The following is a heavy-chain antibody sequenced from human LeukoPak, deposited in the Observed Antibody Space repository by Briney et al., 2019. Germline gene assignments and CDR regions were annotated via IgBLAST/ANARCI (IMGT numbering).Heavy chain of an antibody. Sequence: GGSLRLSCVASGFTFSSYATGWARQPPGKWLEWVPSIIGSGGSTPYPDSVKGRFTISRDNRNNTLYLQMHSPRAEDAAVYYCAKGPESPMIRGLFDFWGRGTLVTVSP. CDR3: AKGPESPMIRGLFDF. CDR2: IIGSGGST. CDR1: GFTFSSYA. V-gene: IGHV3-23*01. J-gene: IGHJ4*02. D-gene: IGHD3-10*01.